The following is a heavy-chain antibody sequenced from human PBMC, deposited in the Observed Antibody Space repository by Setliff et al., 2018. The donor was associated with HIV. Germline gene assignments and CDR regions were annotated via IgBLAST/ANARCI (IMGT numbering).Heavy chain of an antibody. CDR3: ARAPTGVTNAFDI. CDR2: IYTTGGT. V-gene: IGHV4-4*08. D-gene: IGHD2-8*02. Sequence: SETLSLTCTVSGGSINSYYWSWIRQSPGKGLEWIGYIYTTGGTNYNPSLESRLTISVDTSRNQFSLRLSSVTAADTAVYYCARAPTGVTNAFDIWGQGTMVTVSS. CDR1: GGSINSYY. J-gene: IGHJ3*02.